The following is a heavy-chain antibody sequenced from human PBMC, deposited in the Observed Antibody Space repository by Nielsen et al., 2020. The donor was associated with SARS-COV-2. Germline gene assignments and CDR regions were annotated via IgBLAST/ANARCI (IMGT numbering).Heavy chain of an antibody. CDR2: IFSNDEK. D-gene: IGHD2-21*02. J-gene: IGHJ6*02. CDR3: AREGLLGGMDV. V-gene: IGHV2-26*01. Sequence: WIRQPPGKALEWLAHIFSNDEKSYSTSLKSRLTISKDTSKSQVVLTMTNMDPVDTATYYCAREGLLGGMDVWGQGTTVTVSS.